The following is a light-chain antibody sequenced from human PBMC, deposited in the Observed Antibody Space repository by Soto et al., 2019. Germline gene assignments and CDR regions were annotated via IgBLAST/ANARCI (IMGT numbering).Light chain of an antibody. Sequence: HPASVSGSPGHAITISCTGTSSDVGGYNYVSWYQHHPGKAPKLMIFEVSNRPSGVSNRFSGSKSGNTASLTISGLQAEDEADYYCSSYTSSRTHYVFGTGTKVAVL. CDR2: EVS. J-gene: IGLJ1*01. CDR3: SSYTSSRTHYV. V-gene: IGLV2-14*01. CDR1: SSDVGGYNY.